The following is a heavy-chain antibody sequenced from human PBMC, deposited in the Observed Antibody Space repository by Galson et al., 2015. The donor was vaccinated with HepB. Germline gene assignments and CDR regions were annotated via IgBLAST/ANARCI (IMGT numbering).Heavy chain of an antibody. CDR3: ARDLGHAFEI. J-gene: IGHJ3*02. V-gene: IGHV1-69*06. CDR1: RGTFSSYS. Sequence: SVKVSCKASRGTFSSYSISWVRQAPGQGLEWMGGIIPLFSRSNYAQKFQGRVTITADKSTTTAYMELSSLRSQDTAVYFCARDLGHAFEIWGQGTMVTVSS. CDR2: IIPLFSRS.